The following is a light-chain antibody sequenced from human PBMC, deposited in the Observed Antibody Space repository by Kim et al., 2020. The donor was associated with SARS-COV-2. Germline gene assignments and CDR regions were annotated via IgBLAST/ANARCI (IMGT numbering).Light chain of an antibody. CDR3: GADHGTGSNFVI. CDR2: VGTGGIVG. V-gene: IGLV9-49*03. Sequence: QPVLTQPPSASASLGASVTLTCTLSSGYSDYKVDWYQQRPGKGPRFVMRVGTGGIVGSKGDGIPDRFSVLGSGLNRYLSIKNIQEEDECDYHCGADHGTGSNFVIFGGGTQLTVL. J-gene: IGLJ2*01. CDR1: SGYSDYK.